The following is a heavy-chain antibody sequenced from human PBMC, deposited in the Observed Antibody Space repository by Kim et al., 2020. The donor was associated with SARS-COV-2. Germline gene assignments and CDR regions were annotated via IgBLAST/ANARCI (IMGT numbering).Heavy chain of an antibody. CDR2: LYYSGKT. Sequence: SETLSLTCTVSGGSVSSNTNYWGWIRQPPGMALEWIGTLYYSGKTYYNPSLKSRVTISLNTSKNQFSLKLSSVTAADTAVYFCARDPVRRVAYNFDCWGQGTLVTVSS. J-gene: IGHJ4*02. V-gene: IGHV4-39*07. D-gene: IGHD3-16*01. CDR3: ARDPVRRVAYNFDC. CDR1: GGSVSSNTNY.